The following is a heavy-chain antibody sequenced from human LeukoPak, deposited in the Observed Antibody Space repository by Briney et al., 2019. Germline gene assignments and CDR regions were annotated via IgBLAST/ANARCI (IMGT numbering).Heavy chain of an antibody. D-gene: IGHD6-13*01. CDR1: GGSNSSYY. CDR2: FYYSGST. V-gene: IGHV4-39*07. Sequence: SETLSLTCTVSGGSNSSYYWGWIRQPPGKGLEWIGSFYYSGSTYYNPSLKSRVTISVDTSKNQFSLKLSSVTAADTAVYYCARDTSPGGQQLVQVGDYWGQGTLVTVSS. J-gene: IGHJ4*02. CDR3: ARDTSPGGQQLVQVGDY.